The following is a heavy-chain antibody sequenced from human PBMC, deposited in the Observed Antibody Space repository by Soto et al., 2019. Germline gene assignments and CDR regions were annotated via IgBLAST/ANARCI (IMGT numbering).Heavy chain of an antibody. D-gene: IGHD2-2*01. Sequence: QVQLQESGPGLLKPSETLSLTCTVSGGSISSYYWSWIRQPAGKGLEWIGRIYTSGSTNYNPSLKSRVTMSVDTSKNQFSLKLSSVTAADTAVHYCARACSSNSCYDVFDYWGQGTLVTVSS. CDR3: ARACSSNSCYDVFDY. CDR2: IYTSGST. J-gene: IGHJ4*02. CDR1: GGSISSYY. V-gene: IGHV4-4*07.